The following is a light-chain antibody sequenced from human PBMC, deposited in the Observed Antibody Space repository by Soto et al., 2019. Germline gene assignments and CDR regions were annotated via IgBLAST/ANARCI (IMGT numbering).Light chain of an antibody. Sequence: DIQMTQSPSTLSASVGDRVTITCRASQSIGTWLAWYQQKPGKAPKLLIYDASSLESGVPSRFSGSGSGTEFTLTISSLQPDDFVTYYCQQYNSYWTFGQGTKVDIK. CDR3: QQYNSYWT. J-gene: IGKJ1*01. CDR2: DAS. V-gene: IGKV1-5*01. CDR1: QSIGTW.